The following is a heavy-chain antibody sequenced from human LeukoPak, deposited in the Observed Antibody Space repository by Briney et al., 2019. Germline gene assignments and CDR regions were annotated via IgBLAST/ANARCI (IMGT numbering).Heavy chain of an antibody. CDR1: GGSISSGDSH. V-gene: IGHV4-30-4*01. CDR3: VRVRTGTSCYDY. CDR2: ISYSGGT. J-gene: IGHJ4*02. Sequence: TSETLSLTCTVSGGSISSGDSHWSWVRQSPGKGLEWVGYISYSGGTSYNPSLRSRVTISRDTSQNQFSLKLSPVTAADTAVYYCVRVRTGTSCYDYWGQGTLVTVSP. D-gene: IGHD2-2*01.